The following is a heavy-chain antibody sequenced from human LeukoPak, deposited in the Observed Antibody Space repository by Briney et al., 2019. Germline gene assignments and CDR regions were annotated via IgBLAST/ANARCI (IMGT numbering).Heavy chain of an antibody. V-gene: IGHV3-21*01. Sequence: SGGSLRLSCAASDFPFSTYSMSWVRQAPGKAPEWVSLISSSSSNLHYADSVRGRFIISRDNAKNSLYLQMYSLRAEDTALYYCARLISGALTMIASGGAFDIWGQGTMVTVSS. J-gene: IGHJ3*02. D-gene: IGHD3-22*01. CDR2: ISSSSSNL. CDR3: ARLISGALTMIASGGAFDI. CDR1: DFPFSTYS.